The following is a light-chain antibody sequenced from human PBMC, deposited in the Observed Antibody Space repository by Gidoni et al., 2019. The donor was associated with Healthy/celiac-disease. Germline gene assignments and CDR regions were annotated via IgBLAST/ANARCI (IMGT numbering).Light chain of an antibody. Sequence: DIVLTQSPDSLAVSLGERATINCKSSQSVLYSSNNKNYLAWYQQKPGQTPKLLIDWASTRESGVPDRFSGSGSGTDFTLTISSLQAEDVAVYYCQQYYSTPPTFXQXTKVEIK. CDR3: QQYYSTPPT. CDR1: QSVLYSSNNKNY. CDR2: WAS. V-gene: IGKV4-1*01. J-gene: IGKJ1*01.